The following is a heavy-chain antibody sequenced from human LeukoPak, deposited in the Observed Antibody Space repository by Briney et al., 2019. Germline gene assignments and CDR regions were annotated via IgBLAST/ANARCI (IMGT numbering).Heavy chain of an antibody. V-gene: IGHV3-23*01. D-gene: IGHD1-26*01. J-gene: IGHJ4*02. Sequence: GGFLRLSCAASGFTFSSYVMSWVRQAPGKGLEWVSVISGSGGSTYYADSVKGRFTISRDNSKNTLYLQMNSLRAEDTAVYYCAKDQYSRWELSPGGGDYWGQGTLVTVSS. CDR1: GFTFSSYV. CDR3: AKDQYSRWELSPGGGDY. CDR2: ISGSGGST.